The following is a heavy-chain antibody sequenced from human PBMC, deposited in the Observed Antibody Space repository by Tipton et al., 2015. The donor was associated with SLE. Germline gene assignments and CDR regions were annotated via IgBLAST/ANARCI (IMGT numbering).Heavy chain of an antibody. Sequence: QSGAEVKKPGASVKVSCKASGGTFSTSAFSWMRQAPGQGLEWMGGVIPISGTTDYAQKFQDRVNIIADESTSTVYMELSSLTSEDTAIYYCARRAVVPYWYFDLWGRGTLVTVSS. CDR2: VIPISGTT. J-gene: IGHJ2*01. V-gene: IGHV1-69*13. CDR1: GGTFSTSA. D-gene: IGHD6-19*01. CDR3: ARRAVVPYWYFDL.